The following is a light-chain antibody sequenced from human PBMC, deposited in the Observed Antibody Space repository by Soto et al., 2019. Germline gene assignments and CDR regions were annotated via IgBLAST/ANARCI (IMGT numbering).Light chain of an antibody. CDR3: AAWDDRLSGMV. V-gene: IGLV1-47*02. J-gene: IGLJ2*01. Sequence: QSVLTQPPSASGTPGQRVTISCSGSSSSIGSNLVYWYQQLPGTAPKLLIYTNNQRPSGVPDRFSGSKSGTSASLAISGLRSEDEADYHCAAWDDRLSGMVFGGGTKLTVL. CDR2: TNN. CDR1: SSSIGSNL.